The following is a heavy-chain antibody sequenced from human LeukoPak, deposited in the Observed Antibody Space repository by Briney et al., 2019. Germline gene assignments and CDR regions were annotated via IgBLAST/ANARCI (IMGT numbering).Heavy chain of an antibody. CDR2: IYHSGST. D-gene: IGHD5-24*01. CDR1: GYSISSGYY. V-gene: IGHV4-38-2*02. J-gene: IGHJ3*02. Sequence: NPSETLSLTCTVSGYSISSGYYWGWIRQPPGKGLEWIGEIYHSGSTNYNPSLKSRVTISVDKSKNQFSLKLSSVTAADTAVYYCARAPSGWLQFGVSGRGDAFDIWGQGTMVTVSS. CDR3: ARAPSGWLQFGVSGRGDAFDI.